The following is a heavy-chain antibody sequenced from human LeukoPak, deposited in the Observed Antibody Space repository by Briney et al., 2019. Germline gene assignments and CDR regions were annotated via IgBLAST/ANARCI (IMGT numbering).Heavy chain of an antibody. D-gene: IGHD4-11*01. V-gene: IGHV3-33*06. CDR1: GFSFSSYG. J-gene: IGHJ3*02. CDR2: IWYDGSNK. CDR3: ANDPLYSDYNIDAFPI. Sequence: GRSLRLSCVASGFSFSSYGVHWVRQARGRGLEWVAVIWYDGSNKYYVDSVKGRFTISRDNSKNTVYLQMNSLRADDTAVYYCANDPLYSDYNIDAFPIWGQGTTVTVSA.